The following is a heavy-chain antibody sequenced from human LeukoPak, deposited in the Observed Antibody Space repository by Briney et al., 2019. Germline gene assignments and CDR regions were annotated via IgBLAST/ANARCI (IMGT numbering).Heavy chain of an antibody. Sequence: ASVKVSCKASGYTFTGYYMHWVRQAPGQGLEWMGWINPNSGGTNYAQKFQGRVTMTRDTSISTAYMELRSLRSDDTAVYYCARGALYSALYYYYGMDVWGQGTTVTVSS. J-gene: IGHJ6*02. CDR2: INPNSGGT. CDR1: GYTFTGYY. V-gene: IGHV1-2*02. D-gene: IGHD5-12*01. CDR3: ARGALYSALYYYYGMDV.